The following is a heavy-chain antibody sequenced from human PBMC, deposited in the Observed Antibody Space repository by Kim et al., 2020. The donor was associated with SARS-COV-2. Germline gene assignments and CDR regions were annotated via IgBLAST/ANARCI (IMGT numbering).Heavy chain of an antibody. CDR3: TREDSSGWD. D-gene: IGHD6-19*01. CDR2: GGTT. J-gene: IGHJ4*02. Sequence: GGTTEYAASVKGRFTISRDDSKSSAYLQMNSLKTEDTAVYYCTREDSSGWDWGQGTLVTVSP. V-gene: IGHV3-49*02.